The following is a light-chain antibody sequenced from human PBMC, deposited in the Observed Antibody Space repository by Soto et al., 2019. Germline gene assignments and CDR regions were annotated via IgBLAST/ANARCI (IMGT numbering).Light chain of an antibody. V-gene: IGKV1-5*01. J-gene: IGKJ1*01. CDR2: DAS. CDR1: QRISSW. Sequence: DIQMTQSPSTLSASVGDRVTITCRASQRISSWLAWYQQKPGKAPKLLIYDASSLQSGVPSSFSGSGSGTEFTLTISSLQPDDVSTDYGQQYSSYACTVGQGNKVEI. CDR3: QQYSSYACT.